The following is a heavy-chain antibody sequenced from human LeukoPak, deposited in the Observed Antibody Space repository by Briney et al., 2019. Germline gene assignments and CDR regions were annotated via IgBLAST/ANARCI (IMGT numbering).Heavy chain of an antibody. Sequence: NPSETLSLTCTVSGGSISSYYWSWIRQPPGKGLERIGYIYYSGTTNYNPSLKSRVTISVDTSKNQFSLKLSSVTAADTAVYYCARGVYIAAAQYGYWGQGTLVTVSS. CDR2: IYYSGTT. CDR3: ARGVYIAAAQYGY. J-gene: IGHJ4*02. CDR1: GGSISSYY. D-gene: IGHD6-13*01. V-gene: IGHV4-59*01.